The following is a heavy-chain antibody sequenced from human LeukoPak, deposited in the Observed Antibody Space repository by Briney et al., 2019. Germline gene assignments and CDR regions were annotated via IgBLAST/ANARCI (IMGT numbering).Heavy chain of an antibody. Sequence: PGGSLRHSCAASGFTFSSYGMHWVRQAPGKGLEWVAFIRYDGSNKYYAASVKGRFTISRDNSKNTLYLQMNSLSAEDTAVYYCAKDLFRGFDYWGQGTLVTVSS. V-gene: IGHV3-30*02. CDR3: AKDLFRGFDY. J-gene: IGHJ4*02. CDR1: GFTFSSYG. D-gene: IGHD3-10*02. CDR2: IRYDGSNK.